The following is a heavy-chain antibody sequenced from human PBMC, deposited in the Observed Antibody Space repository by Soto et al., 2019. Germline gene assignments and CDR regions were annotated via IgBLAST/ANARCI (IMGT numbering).Heavy chain of an antibody. Sequence: EVQLVESGGGLVQPGGSLKLSCAASGFSFSDSAMHWVRQASGKGLEWVGRIRSTAINCETAYAASVQGRFTISRDDSKNTAYLQMNSLRTEDTAVYYCLRASWNYYYYGMDIWGQGTTVTVSS. D-gene: IGHD1-1*01. J-gene: IGHJ6*02. CDR2: IRSTAINCET. CDR3: LRASWNYYYYGMDI. V-gene: IGHV3-73*02. CDR1: GFSFSDSA.